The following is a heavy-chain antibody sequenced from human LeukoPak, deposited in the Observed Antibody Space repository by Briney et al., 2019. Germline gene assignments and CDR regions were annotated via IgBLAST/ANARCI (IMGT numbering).Heavy chain of an antibody. CDR2: IIPIFGTA. CDR3: ARDLWELPQVGYYYMDV. CDR1: GGTFSSYA. J-gene: IGHJ6*03. V-gene: IGHV1-69*06. Sequence: SVKVSCKASGGTFSSYAISWVRQAPGQGLEWMGGIIPIFGTANYAQKFQGRVTITADKSTSTAYMELSSLRSEDTAVYYCARDLWELPQVGYYYMDVWGKGTTVTVSS. D-gene: IGHD1-26*01.